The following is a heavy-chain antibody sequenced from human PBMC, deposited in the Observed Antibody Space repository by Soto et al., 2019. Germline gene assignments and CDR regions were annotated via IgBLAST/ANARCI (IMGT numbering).Heavy chain of an antibody. V-gene: IGHV3-49*04. CDR2: IRSNTDGGTT. D-gene: IGHD6-19*01. CDR1: GIPFGDWA. CDR3: TRESLAVAGKSDY. Sequence: ALRLSCAASGIPFGDWALRWVRQAPGKGREGVGVIRSNTDGGTTEYAASVKGRFTISRDDSKTIAYLQMNSLKTEDTAVYYCTRESLAVAGKSDYWGQGTLGTVSS. J-gene: IGHJ4*02.